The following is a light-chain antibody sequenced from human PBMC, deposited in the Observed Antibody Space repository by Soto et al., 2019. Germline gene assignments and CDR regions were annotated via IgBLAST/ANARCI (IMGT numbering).Light chain of an antibody. J-gene: IGKJ1*01. CDR3: QHYSSYSRT. Sequence: DIQMSQSPSTLSASVGDRVTITCRASQIISNSLAWYQQKPGKAPKLLISDASTLERGVRSRFSGSGSGTEFTLTISSLQPDDFATYYCQHYSSYSRTFGQGTNVAIK. CDR2: DAS. CDR1: QIISNS. V-gene: IGKV1-5*01.